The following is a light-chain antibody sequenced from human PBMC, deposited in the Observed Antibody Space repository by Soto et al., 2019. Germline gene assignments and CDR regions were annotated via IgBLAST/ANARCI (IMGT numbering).Light chain of an antibody. J-gene: IGKJ1*01. CDR1: QGISSY. CDR3: QQYYSYPRT. V-gene: IGKV1-8*01. Sequence: AIRLTQSPSSLSASTGARVTITCRASQGISSYLAWYQQEPGKTPKLLIYAAFTLQSGVTSRFSGSGSWTGFTLAITCLQSEDFATCDGQQYYSYPRTFGQGNMVESK. CDR2: AAF.